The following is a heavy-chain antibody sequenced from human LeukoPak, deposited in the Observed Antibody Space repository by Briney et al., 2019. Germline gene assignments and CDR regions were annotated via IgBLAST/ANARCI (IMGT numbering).Heavy chain of an antibody. CDR3: AKTTAGNSSGRNPGWPVDY. J-gene: IGHJ4*02. CDR2: VSGSGGII. V-gene: IGHV3-23*01. CDR1: GFTFNSYA. Sequence: PGGSLRLSCAASGFTFNSYAMTWVRQAPGKGLEWVSHVSGSGGIIYYADSVKGRFTIFRDNSTNTLYLQMNSLRAEDTAVYYCAKTTAGNSSGRNPGWPVDYWGQGTLVTVSS. D-gene: IGHD6-19*01.